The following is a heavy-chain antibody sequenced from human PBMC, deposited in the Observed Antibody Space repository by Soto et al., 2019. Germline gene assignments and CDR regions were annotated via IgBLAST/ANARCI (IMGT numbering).Heavy chain of an antibody. Sequence: SETLSLTCAVYGGSFSGYYWSWIRQPPGKGLEWIGEINHSGSTNYNPSLKSRVTISVDTSKNQFSLKLSSVTAADTAVYYCARGDTMIVVVTLDAFDIWGQGTMGTVSS. CDR3: ARGDTMIVVVTLDAFDI. D-gene: IGHD3-22*01. CDR1: GGSFSGYY. J-gene: IGHJ3*02. V-gene: IGHV4-34*01. CDR2: INHSGST.